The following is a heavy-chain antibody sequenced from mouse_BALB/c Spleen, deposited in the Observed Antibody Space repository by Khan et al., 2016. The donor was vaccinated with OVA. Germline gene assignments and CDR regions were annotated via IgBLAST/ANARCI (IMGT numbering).Heavy chain of an antibody. Sequence: VELVESGPGLVASSQSLSITCTVSGLSLTSYGVHWVRQPPGKGLEWLGVIWAGGSKNYNSALMSRLSISKDNSKSQVFLKMNSLQTEDTTMYYDARGDGYYEDAMEYWGQGTSVTVSS. CDR3: ARGDGYYEDAMEY. D-gene: IGHD2-3*01. J-gene: IGHJ4*01. CDR2: IWAGGSK. CDR1: GLSLTSYG. V-gene: IGHV2-9*02.